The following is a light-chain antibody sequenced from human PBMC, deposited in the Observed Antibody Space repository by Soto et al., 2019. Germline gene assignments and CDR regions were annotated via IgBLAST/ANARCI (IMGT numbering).Light chain of an antibody. CDR3: QEYNTWPWT. V-gene: IGKV3-15*01. J-gene: IGKJ1*01. CDR2: GAS. CDR1: QSVNNN. Sequence: ETLITQSPSTLSVSAGERATLSCRASQSVNNNLAWYQQRLGQAPRVLIYGASTRATGIPARFTGSGSGTEFILTITSLQSEDSAVYYCQEYNTWPWTFGQGTKVDIK.